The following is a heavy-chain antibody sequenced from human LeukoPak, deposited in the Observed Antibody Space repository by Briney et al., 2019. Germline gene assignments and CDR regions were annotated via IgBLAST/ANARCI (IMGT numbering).Heavy chain of an antibody. J-gene: IGHJ6*03. CDR2: IYYSGST. CDR1: GGSISSSSYY. CDR3: TRDQRSGYSGYDYYYYYYMDV. Sequence: SETLSLTCTVSGGSISSSSYYWGWIRQPPGKGLEWIGSIYYSGSTYYNPSLRSRVTISVDTSKNQFSLKLSSVTAADTAVYYCTRDQRSGYSGYDYYYYYYMDVWGKGTTVTVSS. D-gene: IGHD5-12*01. V-gene: IGHV4-39*07.